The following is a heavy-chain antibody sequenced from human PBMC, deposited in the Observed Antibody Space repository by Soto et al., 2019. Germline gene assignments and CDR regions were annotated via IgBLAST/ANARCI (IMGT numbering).Heavy chain of an antibody. CDR1: GGSISSGDYY. D-gene: IGHD2-2*01. V-gene: IGHV4-30-4*01. CDR3: ASYIVVVPAAGFDY. CDR2: IYYSGST. Sequence: PSETLSLTCTVSGGSISSGDYYWSWIRQPPGKGLEWIGYIYYSGSTYYNPSLKIRVTISVDTSKNQFSLKLSSVTAADTAVYYCASYIVVVPAAGFDYWGQGTLVTVSS. J-gene: IGHJ4*02.